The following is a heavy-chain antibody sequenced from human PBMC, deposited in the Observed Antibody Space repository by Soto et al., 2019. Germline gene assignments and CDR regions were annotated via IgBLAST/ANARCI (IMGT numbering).Heavy chain of an antibody. Sequence: SETLSLTCAVYGGSFSGYYWSWIRQPPGKGLEWIGEINHSGSTNYNPCLKSRVTISVDTSKNQFSLKLSSVTAADTAVYYCARVYLYCSSPSCSKYYYYYGMDVWGQGTPVTVS. CDR3: ARVYLYCSSPSCSKYYYYYGMDV. CDR2: INHSGST. J-gene: IGHJ6*02. V-gene: IGHV4-34*01. D-gene: IGHD2-2*01. CDR1: GGSFSGYY.